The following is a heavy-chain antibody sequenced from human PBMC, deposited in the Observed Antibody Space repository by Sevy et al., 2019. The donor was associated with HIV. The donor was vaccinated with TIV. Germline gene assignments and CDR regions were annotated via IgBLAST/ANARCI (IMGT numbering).Heavy chain of an antibody. CDR1: GFTVSSNY. V-gene: IGHV3-53*01. CDR3: AIGVGHYYYYGMDV. J-gene: IGHJ6*02. CDR2: IYSGGST. D-gene: IGHD2-15*01. Sequence: GGSLRLSCAASGFTVSSNYMSWVRQAPGKGLEWVSVIYSGGSTYYADSVKGRFTISRDNSKNTLYLQMNSLRAEDTAVYYYAIGVGHYYYYGMDVWGQGTTVTVSS.